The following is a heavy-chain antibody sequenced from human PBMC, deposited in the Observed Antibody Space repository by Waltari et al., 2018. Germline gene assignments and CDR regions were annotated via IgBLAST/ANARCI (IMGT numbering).Heavy chain of an antibody. J-gene: IGHJ4*02. CDR1: GFTFSNYW. CDR3: ARDIPAGNSFLDY. D-gene: IGHD2-2*02. Sequence: EVQLVESGGGLVQPGGSLRVSCVVSGFTFSNYWMTWVRQAPGKGIQLVANINEDGSARSYVDSLSGRFTISRDNAKMSLYLKINSLRAEDTAVYYCARDIPAGNSFLDYWGQGTQVTVSS. V-gene: IGHV3-7*01. CDR2: INEDGSAR.